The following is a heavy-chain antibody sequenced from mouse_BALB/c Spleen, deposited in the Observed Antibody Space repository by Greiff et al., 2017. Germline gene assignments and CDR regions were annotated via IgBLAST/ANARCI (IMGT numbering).Heavy chain of an antibody. CDR2: IYPYNGGT. Sequence: EVQVVESGPELVKPGASVKISCKASGYTFTDYNMHWVKQSHGKSLEWIGYIYPYNGGTGYNQKFKSKATLTVDNSSSTAYMELRSLTSEDSAVYYCAREGDWDGFAYWGQGTLVTVSA. V-gene: IGHV1S29*02. CDR3: AREGDWDGFAY. D-gene: IGHD4-1*01. CDR1: GYTFTDYN. J-gene: IGHJ3*01.